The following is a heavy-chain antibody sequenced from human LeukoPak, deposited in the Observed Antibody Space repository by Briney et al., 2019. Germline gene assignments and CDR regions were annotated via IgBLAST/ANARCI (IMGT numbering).Heavy chain of an antibody. D-gene: IGHD6-13*01. CDR1: GGSFSGYY. J-gene: IGHJ5*01. CDR2: INHSGST. V-gene: IGHV4-34*01. Sequence: PSETLSLTCAVYGGSFSGYYWSWIRQPPGKGLEWIGEINHSGSTNYNPSLKSRVTISVDTSKNQFSLKLSSVTAADTAVYYCARGQYSSSWYADSWGQGTLVTVSS. CDR3: ARGQYSSSWYADS.